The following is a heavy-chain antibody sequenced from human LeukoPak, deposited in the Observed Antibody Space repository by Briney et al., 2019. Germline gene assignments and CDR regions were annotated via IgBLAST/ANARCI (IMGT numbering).Heavy chain of an antibody. J-gene: IGHJ4*02. CDR3: ARDALPSSPYYFDY. Sequence: ASVKVCCKASGYTFTDYYIHWVRQAPGQGLEWMGWINPNSGGTNYAQKFQGRVAMTRDTSISIAYMELSRLRSDDTAVYYCARDALPSSPYYFDYWGQGTLVTVSS. V-gene: IGHV1-2*02. CDR2: INPNSGGT. CDR1: GYTFTDYY. D-gene: IGHD1-26*01.